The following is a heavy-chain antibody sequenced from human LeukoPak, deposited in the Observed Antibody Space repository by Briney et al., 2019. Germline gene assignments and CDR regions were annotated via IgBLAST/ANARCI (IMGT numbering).Heavy chain of an antibody. D-gene: IGHD3-3*02. CDR2: IKQDGNEK. CDR3: ARDGAFRIYDY. V-gene: IGHV3-7*01. J-gene: IGHJ4*02. CDR1: GFTFSSYR. Sequence: GGSLRLSSAASGFTFSSYRMTWVRQAPGKGLEWVASIKQDGNEKYYVDSVKGRFTISRDNARNSLYLQMSSLRADDTAVYYCARDGAFRIYDYWGQGTLVTVSS.